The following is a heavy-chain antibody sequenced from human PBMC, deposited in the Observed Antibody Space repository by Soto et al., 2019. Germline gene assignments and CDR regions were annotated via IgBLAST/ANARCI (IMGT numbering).Heavy chain of an antibody. Sequence: QVQLVQSGAEVKKPESSVKVSCKAPGGTFSTYAISCVRQAPGQGLEWMGVIIPMFGTANYAQRCQDRVPITADESTNTVYMELSSLRSEDTAVYFCARGIQLWLRRINNGYSGWGQGTLVTVSS. CDR3: ARGIQLWLRRINNGYSG. CDR2: IIPMFGTA. D-gene: IGHD5-18*01. V-gene: IGHV1-69*12. J-gene: IGHJ4*02. CDR1: GGTFSTYA.